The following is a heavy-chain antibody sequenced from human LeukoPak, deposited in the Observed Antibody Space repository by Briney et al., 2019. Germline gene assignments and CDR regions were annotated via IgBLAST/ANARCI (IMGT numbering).Heavy chain of an antibody. Sequence: ASVKVSCKASGYTFTDYYMHWVRQAPGQGLEWMGWINPNSGGTNYAQKFQGRVTMTRDTSISTAYMELSRLRSDDTAVYYCARDPSYYDFWSGYYSYYYYYMDVWGKGTTVTVSS. D-gene: IGHD3-3*01. J-gene: IGHJ6*03. CDR3: ARDPSYYDFWSGYYSYYYYYMDV. CDR2: INPNSGGT. CDR1: GYTFTDYY. V-gene: IGHV1-2*02.